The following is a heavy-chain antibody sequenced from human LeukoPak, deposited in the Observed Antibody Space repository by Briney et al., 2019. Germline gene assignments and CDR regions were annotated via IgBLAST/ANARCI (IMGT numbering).Heavy chain of an antibody. V-gene: IGHV1-69*05. CDR1: GGTFTSYA. CDR2: SIPNFRRT. D-gene: IGHD4-11*01. CDR3: ARAGRDSNYDFDYHMDV. Sequence: SVKVSCKASGGTFTSYAISWVRQAPGQGLEYLGGSIPNFRRTKYAQKFEGRVTITTDGTTAYMELRSLTSEDTAVYYCARAGRDSNYDFDYHMDVWGKGTTVTVSS. J-gene: IGHJ6*03.